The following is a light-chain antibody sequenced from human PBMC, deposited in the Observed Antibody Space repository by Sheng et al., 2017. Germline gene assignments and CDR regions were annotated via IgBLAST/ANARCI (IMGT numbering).Light chain of an antibody. CDR2: EDN. CDR3: QAWDSSSENVV. CDR1: DLQHKY. V-gene: IGLV3-1*01. J-gene: IGLJ2*01. Sequence: SYDLTQPPSVSVSPGQTARITCSGSDLQHKYVSWYQQKSGQSPILVIHEDNKRPSGIPXRFSASNIVNTATLTISGTQTMDEADYYCQAWDSSSENVVFGGGTKLTVL.